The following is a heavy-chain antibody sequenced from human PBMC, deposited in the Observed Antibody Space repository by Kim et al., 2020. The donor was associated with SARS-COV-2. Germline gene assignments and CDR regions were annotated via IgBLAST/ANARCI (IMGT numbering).Heavy chain of an antibody. J-gene: IGHJ4*02. D-gene: IGHD3-22*01. CDR3: ARDGRYYDSSGPYYFDY. V-gene: IGHV1-69*04. CDR2: IIPILGIA. CDR1: GGTFSSYA. Sequence: SVKVSCKASGGTFSSYAISWVRQAPGQGLEWMGRIIPILGIANYAQKFQGRVTITADKSTSTAYMELSSLRSEGTAVYYCARDGRYYDSSGPYYFDYWGQGTLVTVSS.